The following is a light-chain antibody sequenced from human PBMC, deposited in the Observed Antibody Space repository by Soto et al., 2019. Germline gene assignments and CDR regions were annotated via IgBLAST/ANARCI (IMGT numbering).Light chain of an antibody. J-gene: IGLJ1*01. CDR2: NNN. V-gene: IGLV1-44*01. Sequence: QSVLTQPPSASGTPGQRVTISCSGSSSNIGSNNVNWYQQLPGTAPKLLIYNNNQRPSGVPDRFSGSKSGTSASLAIRGLQSEDEADYYCAAWDDSLNGLVFGTGTKVTVL. CDR1: SSNIGSNN. CDR3: AAWDDSLNGLV.